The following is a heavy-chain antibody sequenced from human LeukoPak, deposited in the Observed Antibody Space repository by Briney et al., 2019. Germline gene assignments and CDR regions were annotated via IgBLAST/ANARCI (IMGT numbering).Heavy chain of an antibody. Sequence: PSETLSLTCAVSGYSISSGYYWGWIRQPPGKGLEWVAFIRYDGGNKYYADSVKGRFTISRDNSKNTLYLQMNSLRAEDTAVYYCAKDHQAWYYYDSSGFPYWGQGTLVTVSS. CDR3: AKDHQAWYYYDSSGFPY. CDR2: IRYDGGNK. D-gene: IGHD3-22*01. CDR1: GYSISSGYY. J-gene: IGHJ4*02. V-gene: IGHV3-30*02.